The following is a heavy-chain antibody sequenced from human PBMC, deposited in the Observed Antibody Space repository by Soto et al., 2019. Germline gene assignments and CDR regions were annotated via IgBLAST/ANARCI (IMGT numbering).Heavy chain of an antibody. CDR3: ARVHGRVVIRNWYFDL. D-gene: IGHD3-22*01. V-gene: IGHV3-33*01. CDR1: GFSFNSYG. CDR2: IWYDGSNK. Sequence: PGGSLRLSCAASGFSFNSYGMHWVRQAPGKGLEWVAVIWYDGSNKYYADSVKGRFTISRDNSKNTLYLQMNSLRAEDTAVYYCARVHGRVVIRNWYFDLWGRGTLVTVSS. J-gene: IGHJ2*01.